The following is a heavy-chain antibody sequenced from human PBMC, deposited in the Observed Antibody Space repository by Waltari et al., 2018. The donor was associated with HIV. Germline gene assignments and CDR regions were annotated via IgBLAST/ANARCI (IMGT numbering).Heavy chain of an antibody. Sequence: QLQLQESGPGLVKSSETLSLTCTVSGGSMTSSSYYWGWIRQPPGKGLEWIGSMSYSGSTYQKSSLRSRLTISVDTSENQFSLKLTSVTAADTAVYYCARSFSGYSNYFDPWGQGTLVTVSS. CDR2: MSYSGST. D-gene: IGHD4-4*01. V-gene: IGHV4-39*01. CDR3: ARSFSGYSNYFDP. CDR1: GGSMTSSSYY. J-gene: IGHJ5*02.